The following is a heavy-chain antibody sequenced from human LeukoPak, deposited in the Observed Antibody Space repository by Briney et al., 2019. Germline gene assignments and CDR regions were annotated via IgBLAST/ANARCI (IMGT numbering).Heavy chain of an antibody. CDR3: ARRGYTYGYDY. CDR1: GFTFSTYN. CDR2: ITRSSGNM. V-gene: IGHV3-21*01. D-gene: IGHD5-18*01. Sequence: GGSLRLSCAASGFTFSTYNMNWVRQAPGKGLEWVSSITRSSGNMYYADSVKGRFTISGDNAKNSLYLQMNSLRAEDTAVYYCARRGYTYGYDYWGQGTLVTVSS. J-gene: IGHJ4*02.